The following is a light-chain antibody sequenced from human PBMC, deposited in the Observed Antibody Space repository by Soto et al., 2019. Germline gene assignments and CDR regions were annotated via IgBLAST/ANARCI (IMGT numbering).Light chain of an antibody. CDR1: QSVSSY. CDR3: QQYGSSPT. CDR2: GAS. Sequence: EIVLTQSPGTLSLSPGERATLSCRASQSVSSYLAWYQQKPGQAPRLLIYGASSRATGIPDRFSGSGSGTDFTLTISRLEPEDFAVYYCQQYGSSPTFGGGTKVDNK. V-gene: IGKV3-20*01. J-gene: IGKJ4*01.